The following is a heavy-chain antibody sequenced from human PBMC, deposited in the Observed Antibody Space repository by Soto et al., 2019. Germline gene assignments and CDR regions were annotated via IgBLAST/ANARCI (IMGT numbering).Heavy chain of an antibody. CDR3: AKVPGELLWGYYGLDV. Sequence: QVQLVESGGGVVQPGRSLRLSCAASGFTFSSYGMHWVRQAPGKGLEWVAVISYDGSNKYYADSVKGRFTISTDNSKNAVYLRMNGLRAGDTAVYYCAKVPGELLWGYYGLDVWGQGTTVAVSS. D-gene: IGHD3-10*01. CDR2: ISYDGSNK. V-gene: IGHV3-30*18. J-gene: IGHJ6*02. CDR1: GFTFSSYG.